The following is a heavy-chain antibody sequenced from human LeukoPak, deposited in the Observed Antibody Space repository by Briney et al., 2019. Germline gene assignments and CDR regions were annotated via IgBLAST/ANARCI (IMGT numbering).Heavy chain of an antibody. CDR2: IKQDGSEK. J-gene: IGHJ4*02. D-gene: IGHD3-22*01. Sequence: GGSLRLSCAASGLTFNTYWMSWVRQAPGKGLECVANIKQDGSEKNYVDSVKGRFTISRDNAKNSLYLQMNSLRAEDTAVYYCARDLYYYDSSGYYLGYWGQGTLVTVSS. V-gene: IGHV3-7*03. CDR1: GLTFNTYW. CDR3: ARDLYYYDSSGYYLGY.